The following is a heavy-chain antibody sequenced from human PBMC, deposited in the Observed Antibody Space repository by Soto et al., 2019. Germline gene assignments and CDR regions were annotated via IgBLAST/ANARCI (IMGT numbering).Heavy chain of an antibody. CDR1: GGSISSYY. J-gene: IGHJ6*02. CDR3: ARGLTPNSSSWYYYYYGMDV. V-gene: IGHV4-4*07. CDR2: IYTSGST. Sequence: SETLSLTCTVSGGSISSYYWSWIRQPAGKGLEWIGRIYTSGSTNYNPSLKSRVTMSVDTSKNQFSLKLSSVTAADTAVYYCARGLTPNSSSWYYYYYGMDVWGQGTTVTVSS. D-gene: IGHD6-13*01.